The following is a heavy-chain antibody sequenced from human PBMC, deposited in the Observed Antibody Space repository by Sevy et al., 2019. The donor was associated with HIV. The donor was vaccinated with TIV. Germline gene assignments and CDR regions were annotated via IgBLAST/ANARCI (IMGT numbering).Heavy chain of an antibody. V-gene: IGHV3-7*01. CDR3: AKIGKRGWDFDS. D-gene: IGHD6-19*01. CDR2: INEDGAVK. CDR1: GFRFSNFW. Sequence: LSLTCAASGFRFSNFWMSWVRQAPGKGLEWVANINEDGAVKYYADSVKGRFIISRDTANDSLYVQMFSLRAEDTAVYYCAKIGKRGWDFDSWGQGTRVTVSS. J-gene: IGHJ4*02.